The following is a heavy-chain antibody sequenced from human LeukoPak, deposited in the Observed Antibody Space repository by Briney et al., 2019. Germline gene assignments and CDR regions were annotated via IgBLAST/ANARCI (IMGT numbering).Heavy chain of an antibody. CDR3: AGGVGSCWYNWFDP. CDR1: GYTFTGYY. J-gene: IGHJ5*02. CDR2: INPNSGGT. Sequence: ASVKVSCKASGYTFTGYYMHLVRQAPGQGLEWMGWINPNSGGTNYAQKFQGRVTMTRDTSISTAYMELSRLRSDDTAVYYCAGGVGSCWYNWFDPWGQGTLVTVSS. D-gene: IGHD6-19*01. V-gene: IGHV1-2*02.